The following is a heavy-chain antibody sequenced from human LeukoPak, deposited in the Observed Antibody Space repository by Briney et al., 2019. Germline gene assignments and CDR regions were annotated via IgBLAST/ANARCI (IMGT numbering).Heavy chain of an antibody. CDR1: GGSISSSSYY. CDR2: IYTSGST. V-gene: IGHV4-61*02. CDR3: ATTPQRGYSYGWGTDAFDI. D-gene: IGHD5-18*01. J-gene: IGHJ3*02. Sequence: SETLSLTCTVSGGSISSSSYYWSWIRQPAGKGLEWIGRIYTSGSTNYNPSLKSRVTISVDTSKNQFSLKLSSVTAADTAVYYCATTPQRGYSYGWGTDAFDIWGQGAMVTVSS.